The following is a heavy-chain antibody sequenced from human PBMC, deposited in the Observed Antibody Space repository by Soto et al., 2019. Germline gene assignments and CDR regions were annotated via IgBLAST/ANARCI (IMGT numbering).Heavy chain of an antibody. CDR2: ISAYNGNT. V-gene: IGHV1-18*01. J-gene: IGHJ4*02. CDR3: ARVVARVGATVDHFDY. CDR1: GYTFTIYG. D-gene: IGHD1-26*01. Sequence: ASVKVSCKASGYTFTIYGISWVRQAPGQGLEWMGWISAYNGNTNYAQKLQGRVTMTTDTSTSTAYMELRSRRSDDTAVYYCARVVARVGATVDHFDYWGQGTLVTVSS.